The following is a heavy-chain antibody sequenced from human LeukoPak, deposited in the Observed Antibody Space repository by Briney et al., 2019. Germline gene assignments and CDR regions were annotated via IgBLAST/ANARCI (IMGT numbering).Heavy chain of an antibody. V-gene: IGHV3-7*01. CDR2: IKEDGSEK. J-gene: IGHJ3*02. CDR1: GFSFRSYW. Sequence: GGSLRLSCAASGFSFRSYWMSWVRQAPGRGLEWVANIKEDGSEKNYVDSVKGRFTISRDNAKNSLYLQMNSLRAEDTAVYYCERISVAGTPLDAFDIWGQGTIVTVSS. CDR3: ERISVAGTPLDAFDI. D-gene: IGHD6-19*01.